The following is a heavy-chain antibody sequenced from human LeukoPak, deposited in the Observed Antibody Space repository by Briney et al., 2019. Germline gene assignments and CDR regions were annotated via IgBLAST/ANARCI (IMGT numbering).Heavy chain of an antibody. CDR2: ISAYNGNT. CDR3: ARDSGSDYYYYMDV. D-gene: IGHD7-27*01. Sequence: GASVKVSCKASGYTFTSYGISWVRQAPGQGLEWMGWISAYNGNTNYAQKLQGRVTMTTDTSTSTAYMELRSLRSDDTAVCYCARDSGSDYYYYMDVWGKGTTVTVSS. J-gene: IGHJ6*03. V-gene: IGHV1-18*01. CDR1: GYTFTSYG.